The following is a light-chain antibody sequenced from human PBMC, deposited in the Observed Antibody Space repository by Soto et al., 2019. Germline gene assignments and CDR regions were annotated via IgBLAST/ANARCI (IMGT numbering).Light chain of an antibody. CDR2: KAP. CDR1: QTISSW. V-gene: IGKV1-5*03. J-gene: IGKJ1*01. Sequence: RASQTISSWLAWYQQKPGKAPKLLIYKAPTLKSGVPSRFSGSGPGTEFALTLSTRQPDYSATSICEPSNSYSEEFGQGNQVDIK. CDR3: EPSNSYSEE.